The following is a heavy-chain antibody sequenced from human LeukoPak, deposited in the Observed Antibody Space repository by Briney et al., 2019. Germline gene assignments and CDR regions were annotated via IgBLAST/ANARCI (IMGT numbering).Heavy chain of an antibody. V-gene: IGHV3-30*02. CDR1: GFTFSSYG. CDR3: GKDDNRQWPNWVDA. CDR2: IRFDGTKK. Sequence: QTGGSLRLSCEASGFTFSSYGIHWVRQAPGKGLEWVASIRFDGTKKYYADSVRGRFTISRDNSNNTVSLQMTSLRGDDTALYYCGKDDNRQWPNWVDAWGLGTLVTVSS. D-gene: IGHD6-19*01. J-gene: IGHJ5*02.